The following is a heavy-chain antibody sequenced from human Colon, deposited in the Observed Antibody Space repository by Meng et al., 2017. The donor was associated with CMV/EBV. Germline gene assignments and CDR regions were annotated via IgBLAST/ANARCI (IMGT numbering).Heavy chain of an antibody. Sequence: CKASGYTFTAYSIHWVRQAPGQGLEWMGRINPTSGGTNYGLKFQGRVTMTRDTSISTAYMELSWLRSDDTALYFCASELRDGDYIDFWGPGTLVTVSS. V-gene: IGHV1-2*06. CDR1: GYTFTAYS. CDR2: INPTSGGT. J-gene: IGHJ4*02. D-gene: IGHD3-10*01. CDR3: ASELRDGDYIDF.